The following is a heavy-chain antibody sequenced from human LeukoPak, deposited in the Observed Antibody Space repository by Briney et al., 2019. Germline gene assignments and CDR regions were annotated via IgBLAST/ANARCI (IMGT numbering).Heavy chain of an antibody. J-gene: IGHJ4*02. Sequence: PGGSLRLSCAASGFTFSSYSMNWVRQAPGKGLEWVSSISSSSSYIYYADSVKGRFTISRDNAKNSLYPQMNGLRAEDTAVYYCAREAAAGRDDYWGQGTLVTVSS. CDR1: GFTFSSYS. D-gene: IGHD6-13*01. V-gene: IGHV3-21*01. CDR2: ISSSSSYI. CDR3: AREAAAGRDDY.